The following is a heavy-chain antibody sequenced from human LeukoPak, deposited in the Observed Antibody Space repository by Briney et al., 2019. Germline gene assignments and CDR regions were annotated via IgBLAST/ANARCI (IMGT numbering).Heavy chain of an antibody. CDR1: GGSISGYF. Sequence: PSETLSLTCTVSGGSISGYFWTWIRQPAGKGLEWIGRIYSSGSNNYNPSLKSRVTMSLDTSKNHFSLNLTSVTAADPAVYYCAREPTSGREPTSGRPLDYWGQGTLVTVSS. V-gene: IGHV4-4*07. D-gene: IGHD5-12*01. J-gene: IGHJ4*02. CDR2: IYSSGSN. CDR3: AREPTSGREPTSGRPLDY.